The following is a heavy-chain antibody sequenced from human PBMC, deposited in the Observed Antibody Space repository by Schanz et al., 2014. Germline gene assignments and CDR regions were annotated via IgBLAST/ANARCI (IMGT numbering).Heavy chain of an antibody. CDR2: IWNNGVTK. V-gene: IGHV3-33*01. D-gene: IGHD1-1*01. CDR3: ARGTDWNLHY. J-gene: IGHJ4*02. Sequence: QVQLVESGGGVVQPGRSLRLSCAASGFTFSSYGMHWVRQAPGKGLEWVAVIWNNGVTKYYADSVRGRFTISRDRFQNTLYLRMSSLRAGDTAVYYCARGTDWNLHYWGQGALVTVSS. CDR1: GFTFSSYG.